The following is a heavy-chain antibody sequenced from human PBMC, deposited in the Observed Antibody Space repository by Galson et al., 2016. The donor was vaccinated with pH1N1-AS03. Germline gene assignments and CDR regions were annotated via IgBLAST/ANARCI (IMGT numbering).Heavy chain of an antibody. J-gene: IGHJ4*02. D-gene: IGHD1-26*01. CDR2: INPVSGET. CDR3: AHLQLPTTPGH. CDR1: GYTFTTYY. V-gene: IGHV1-2*06. Sequence: SVKVSCKASGYTFTTYYVHWVRQAPGQGLEWVGRINPVSGETDSPQKFQDRVTLTRDKSISAAYLDLSGLTFDDTAVDYCAHLQLPTTPGHWGQGTLVTVSS.